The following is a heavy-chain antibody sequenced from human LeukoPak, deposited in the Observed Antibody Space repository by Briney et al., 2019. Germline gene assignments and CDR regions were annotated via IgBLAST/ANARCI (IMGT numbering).Heavy chain of an antibody. Sequence: GGSLLLSCAASGFPFSTYTMSWVRPATGKGLEWVSSIYNSGAGIFYADSVKGRFTISRDNSKITLYLQMNSLRAEDTAVYYCAKDVAPDSGWDLDYWGQGTLVTVSS. D-gene: IGHD6-19*01. CDR3: AKDVAPDSGWDLDY. CDR1: GFPFSTYT. J-gene: IGHJ4*02. V-gene: IGHV3-23*01. CDR2: IYNSGAGI.